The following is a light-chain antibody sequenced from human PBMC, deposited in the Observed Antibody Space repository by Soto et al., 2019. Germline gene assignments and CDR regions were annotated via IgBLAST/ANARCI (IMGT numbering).Light chain of an antibody. CDR1: SSDIGAYNF. CDR2: EVS. V-gene: IGLV2-14*01. J-gene: IGLJ3*02. CDR3: NSFTSRNTLV. Sequence: QSVLTQPASVSGSPGQSITISCTGTSSDIGAYNFVSWYQQHPGKVPKVIIYEVSNRPSGVPDRFSGSKSGNPASLTISGLQADDEADYYCNSFTSRNTLVFGGGTKVTV.